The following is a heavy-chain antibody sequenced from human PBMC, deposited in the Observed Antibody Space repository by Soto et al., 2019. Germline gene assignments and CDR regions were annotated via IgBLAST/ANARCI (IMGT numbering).Heavy chain of an antibody. D-gene: IGHD3-3*01. CDR1: GYTFTSYD. CDR2: MNPNSGNT. CDR3: ARLQMGQTRYDFWSGYYLDYYYYYGMDV. V-gene: IGHV1-8*01. Sequence: ASVKVSCKASGYTFTSYDINWVRQATGQGLEWMGWMNPNSGNTGYAQKFQGRVTMTRNTSISTAYMELSSLRSEDTAVYYCARLQMGQTRYDFWSGYYLDYYYYYGMDVWGQGTTVTVSS. J-gene: IGHJ6*02.